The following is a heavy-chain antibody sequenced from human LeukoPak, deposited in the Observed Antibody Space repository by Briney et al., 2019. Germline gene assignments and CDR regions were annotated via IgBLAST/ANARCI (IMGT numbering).Heavy chain of an antibody. J-gene: IGHJ6*03. Sequence: KTSETLSLTCTVSGGSSSSYYWGWIRQPPGKGLEWIGSIYYSGSTYYNPSFKSRVTISVDTSKNQFTLKLSSVTAADTAVYYCARAVVVRNRRYYYYYYMDVWGKGTTVIVSS. CDR3: ARAVVVRNRRYYYYYYMDV. CDR1: GGSSSSYY. D-gene: IGHD2-15*01. CDR2: IYYSGST. V-gene: IGHV4-39*06.